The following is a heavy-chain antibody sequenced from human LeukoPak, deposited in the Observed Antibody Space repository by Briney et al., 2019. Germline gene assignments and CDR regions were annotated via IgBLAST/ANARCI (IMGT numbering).Heavy chain of an antibody. CDR2: ISGSGGST. V-gene: IGHV3-23*01. CDR1: GFTFSSYA. Sequence: GGSLRLSCAASGFTFSSYAMSWVRQAPGKGLEWVSAISGSGGSTYYADSVKGRFTISRDNSKNTLYLQMNSLRAEDTAVYYCAKDGYCSSTSCLGDYYYYYYMDVWGKGTTVTVSS. J-gene: IGHJ6*03. CDR3: AKDGYCSSTSCLGDYYYYYYMDV. D-gene: IGHD2-2*01.